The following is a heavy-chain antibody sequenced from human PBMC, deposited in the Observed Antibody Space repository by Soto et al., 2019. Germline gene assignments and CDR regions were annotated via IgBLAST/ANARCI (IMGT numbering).Heavy chain of an antibody. Sequence: SETLSLTCTVSGGSISSGGYYWSCIRQHPGKGLEWIGYIYYSGSTYYNPSLKSRVTISVDTSKNQFSLKLSSVTAADTAVYYCARDLKPGKEGGNEVDYYYYGMDVWGQGTTVTVSS. CDR2: IYYSGST. J-gene: IGHJ6*02. CDR3: ARDLKPGKEGGNEVDYYYYGMDV. V-gene: IGHV4-31*03. CDR1: GGSISSGGYY. D-gene: IGHD1-1*01.